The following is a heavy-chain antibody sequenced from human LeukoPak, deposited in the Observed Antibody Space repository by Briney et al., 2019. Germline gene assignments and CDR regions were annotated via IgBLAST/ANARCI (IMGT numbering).Heavy chain of an antibody. Sequence: SETLSLTCTFSGGSFSSGTFYWAWIRQPPGKGLEWIGSIHFSGGTYYNPSLKSRVTISVDTSKNQFSLKVTSVTAADTAVYYCARPRGRLARGPFDYWGQGTLVTVSS. D-gene: IGHD6-19*01. CDR2: IHFSGGT. V-gene: IGHV4-39*01. CDR1: GGSFSSGTFY. J-gene: IGHJ4*02. CDR3: ARPRGRLARGPFDY.